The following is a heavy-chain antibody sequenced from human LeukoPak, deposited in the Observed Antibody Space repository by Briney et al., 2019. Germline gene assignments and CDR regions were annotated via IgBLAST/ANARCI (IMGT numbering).Heavy chain of an antibody. Sequence: SQTLSLTCAISGDSVSSNRASWTWIRQSPSRGLEWLGRTYYRSKWYNNYAVSVKSRITINPDTSKNQFSLQLKSVTPEDTAVYYCAREQTGDQNFDYWGQGTLVTVSS. CDR1: GDSVSSNRAS. V-gene: IGHV6-1*01. D-gene: IGHD7-27*01. CDR3: AREQTGDQNFDY. CDR2: TYYRSKWYN. J-gene: IGHJ4*02.